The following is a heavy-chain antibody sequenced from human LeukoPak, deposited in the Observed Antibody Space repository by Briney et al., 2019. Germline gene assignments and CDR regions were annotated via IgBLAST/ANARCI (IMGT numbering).Heavy chain of an antibody. CDR2: INHSGST. J-gene: IGHJ5*02. V-gene: IGHV4-34*01. D-gene: IGHD3-3*01. CDR3: ARGGRYYDFWSGYPQKNWFDP. CDR1: GGSFSGYY. Sequence: SETLSLTCAVYGGSFSGYYWSWIRQPPGKGLEWIGEINHSGSTNYNPSLKSRVTISVDTSKKQFSLKLGSVTAADTAVYYCARGGRYYDFWSGYPQKNWFDPWGQGNLVTVSS.